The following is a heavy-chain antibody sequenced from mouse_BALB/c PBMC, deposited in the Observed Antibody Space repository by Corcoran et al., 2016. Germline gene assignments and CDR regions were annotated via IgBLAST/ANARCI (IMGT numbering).Heavy chain of an antibody. J-gene: IGHJ1*01. CDR1: GFNIKDTY. V-gene: IGHV14-3*02. CDR3: ANGDWYFDV. CDR2: IDPANGNT. Sequence: EVQLQQSGAELVKPGASVKLSCTASGFNIKDTYMHWVKQRPEQGLEWIGRIDPANGNTKYDPKFQGKATITADTSSNTAYLQLSSLTYEDTAVYYCANGDWYFDVWGAGTTVTVSS.